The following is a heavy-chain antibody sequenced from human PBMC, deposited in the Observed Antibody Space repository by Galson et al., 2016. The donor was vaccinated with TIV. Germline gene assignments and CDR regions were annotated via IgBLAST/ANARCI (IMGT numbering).Heavy chain of an antibody. D-gene: IGHD5-24*01. CDR1: ADSVSSYSAA. CDR2: TDYRSEWNS. J-gene: IGHJ6*02. CDR3: ASGRSGYNSTYYYHGMDV. V-gene: IGHV6-1*01. Sequence: CATSADSVSSYSAAWNWIRQSPSRGPEWLGWTDYRSEWNSDYPVSVRSRIISKEDRSKNQLLLQLTSVTSDDAAVYFCASGRSGYNSTYYYHGMDVWGQGTTVSVSS.